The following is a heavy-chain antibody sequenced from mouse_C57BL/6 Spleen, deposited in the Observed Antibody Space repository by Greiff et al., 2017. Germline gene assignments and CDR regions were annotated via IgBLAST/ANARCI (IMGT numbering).Heavy chain of an antibody. J-gene: IGHJ4*01. D-gene: IGHD1-1*01. CDR1: GYAFSSYW. CDR2: IYPGDGDT. Sequence: QVQLQQSGAELVKPGASVKISCKASGYAFSSYWMNWVKQRPGKGLEWIGQIYPGDGDTNYNGKFKGKATLTADKSSSTAYMQLSSLTSEDSAVYFCARSITTVVAEAMDYWGQGTSVTVSS. CDR3: ARSITTVVAEAMDY. V-gene: IGHV1-80*01.